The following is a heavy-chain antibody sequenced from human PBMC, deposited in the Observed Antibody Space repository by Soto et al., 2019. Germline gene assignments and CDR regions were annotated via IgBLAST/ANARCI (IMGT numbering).Heavy chain of an antibody. CDR1: GFSFSHYA. D-gene: IGHD3-10*01. CDR2: ISYDGENQ. J-gene: IGHJ5*02. V-gene: IGHV3-30*04. Sequence: PGGSLRLSCAASGFSFSHYAMHWVRQPPGKGLEWVALISYDGENQYFTDSVRGRFTISRDNSKTAVYLEMNDLRLDDTATYYCVSPHSESSNAFGLWGQGTLVTVSS. CDR3: VSPHSESSNAFGL.